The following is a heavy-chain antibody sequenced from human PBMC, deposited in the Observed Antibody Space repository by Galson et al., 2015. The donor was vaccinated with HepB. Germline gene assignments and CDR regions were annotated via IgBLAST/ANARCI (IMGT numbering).Heavy chain of an antibody. Sequence: SLRLSCAASGFSVSNAWMNWVRQAPGKGLEFIGRIKSKADGGTIEYPAPAPGRFSISRDDSENTLYLQINSLKTEDTAVYYCNTVDFWSGFQGYWGQGTLVTVSS. CDR2: IKSKADGGTI. J-gene: IGHJ4*02. CDR3: NTVDFWSGFQGY. D-gene: IGHD3-3*01. V-gene: IGHV3-15*01. CDR1: GFSVSNAW.